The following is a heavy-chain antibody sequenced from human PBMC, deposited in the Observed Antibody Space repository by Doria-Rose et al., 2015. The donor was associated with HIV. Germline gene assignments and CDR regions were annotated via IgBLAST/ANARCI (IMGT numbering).Heavy chain of an antibody. D-gene: IGHD6-6*01. CDR2: INDSGST. J-gene: IGHJ4*02. V-gene: IGHV4-34*01. Sequence: QVQLQQWGAGLLKPSETLSLTCGVYGGSFSGYYWAWIRQPLGKGLEWIGEINDSGSTNYSPSIKGRVTITVNRSKSQFSLKLSSVTAADTAVYYCARERPRPDYGGQGKRGTGSA. CDR1: GGSFSGYY. CDR3: ARERPRPDY.